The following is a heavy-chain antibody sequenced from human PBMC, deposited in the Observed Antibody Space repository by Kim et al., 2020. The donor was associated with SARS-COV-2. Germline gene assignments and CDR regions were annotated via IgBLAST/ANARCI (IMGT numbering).Heavy chain of an antibody. CDR3: ARTLVLSGYYGMDV. Sequence: GKCRFTIYRDNSKNTLYLQMNSLRAEDTAVYYCARTLVLSGYYGMDVWGQGTTVTVSS. V-gene: IGHV3-30*07. J-gene: IGHJ6*02. D-gene: IGHD3-10*01.